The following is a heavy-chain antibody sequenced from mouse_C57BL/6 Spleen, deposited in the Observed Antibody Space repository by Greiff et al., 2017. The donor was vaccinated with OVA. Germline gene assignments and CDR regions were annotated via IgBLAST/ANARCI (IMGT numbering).Heavy chain of an antibody. D-gene: IGHD2-4*01. CDR3: ARRENYDWFAY. J-gene: IGHJ3*01. CDR1: GYAFSSSW. V-gene: IGHV1-82*01. Sequence: VQLQQSGPELVKPGASVKISCKASGYAFSSSWMNWVKQRPGEGLEWIGRIYPGDGDTNYNGKFKGKATLTADKSSSTAYMQLSSLTSEDSAVYFCARRENYDWFAYWGQGTLVTVSA. CDR2: IYPGDGDT.